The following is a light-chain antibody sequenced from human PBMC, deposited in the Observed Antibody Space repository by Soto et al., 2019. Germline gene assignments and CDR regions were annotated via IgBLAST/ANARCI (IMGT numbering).Light chain of an antibody. V-gene: IGKV1-39*01. CDR1: QQIXFY. J-gene: IGKJ4*02. CDR2: HAS. Sequence: IPLTQSPSSLSASVGGRVTITCRAGQQIXFYFNWYQYKPGKAPKFLXAHASTLQAGGPSRFSGSGSGTDFTLTITSLQPEYLATYYCQQSFSNTRTFGGGTKVDIK. CDR3: QQSFSNTRT.